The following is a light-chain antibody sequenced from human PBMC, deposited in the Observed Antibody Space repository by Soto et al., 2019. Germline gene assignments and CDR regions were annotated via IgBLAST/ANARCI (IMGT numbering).Light chain of an antibody. V-gene: IGLV2-14*01. J-gene: IGLJ1*01. CDR1: SSDVGGYNY. CDR3: CLYVCATTYV. CDR2: EVS. Sequence: QSAATQPASVSGSPGQAITISCTGTSSDVGGYNYVSWYRQHPGKAPKLMIYEVSNRPSGVSNRFPGSKPGNTASLTISGLQAEDEADYYCCLYVCATTYVFGPGTKVTVL.